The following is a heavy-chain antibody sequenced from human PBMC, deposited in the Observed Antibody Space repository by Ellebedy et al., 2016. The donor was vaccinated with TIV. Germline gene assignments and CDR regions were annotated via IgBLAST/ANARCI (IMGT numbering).Heavy chain of an antibody. V-gene: IGHV1-58*01. CDR2: IVLCSGDT. D-gene: IGHD6-6*01. Sequence: AASVKVSCKASGFTFSSSAVQWVRQARGQPLEWIGWIVLCSGDTNYAPNFQERVTITRNVSKSTAYMELTSLRSEGTGVYYCAADPEYRSSSWFDYWGQGTLVTVSS. CDR3: AADPEYRSSSWFDY. CDR1: GFTFSSSA. J-gene: IGHJ4*02.